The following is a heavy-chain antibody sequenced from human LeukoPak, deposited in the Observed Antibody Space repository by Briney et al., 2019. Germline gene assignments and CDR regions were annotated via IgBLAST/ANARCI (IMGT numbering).Heavy chain of an antibody. V-gene: IGHV1-3*01. D-gene: IGHD3-22*01. CDR1: GYTFTSYA. CDR2: INAGNGNT. CDR3: ARDYYYDSTAAPSDY. Sequence: GASVKVSCKASGYTFTSYAMHWVRQAPGQRLEWMGWINAGNGNTKYSQEFQGRVTITRDTSASTAYMELSSLRSEDTAVYYCARDYYYDSTAAPSDYWGQGTLVTVSS. J-gene: IGHJ4*02.